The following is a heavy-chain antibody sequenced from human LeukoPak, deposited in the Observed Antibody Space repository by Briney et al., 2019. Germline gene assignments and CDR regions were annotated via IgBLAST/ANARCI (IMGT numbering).Heavy chain of an antibody. CDR1: GYTFTGYY. V-gene: IGHV1-2*06. CDR3: ASLYDIVGTTVDY. CDR2: IDPNTGGT. D-gene: IGHD1-26*01. Sequence: ASVKVSCKPSGYTFTGYYIHWVRQAPGQGLEWMGRIDPNTGGTKSAKNFQGRVTMTRDTSISTAYMALSGLRSDDTAVYYCASLYDIVGTTVDYWGQGTLVTVSS. J-gene: IGHJ4*02.